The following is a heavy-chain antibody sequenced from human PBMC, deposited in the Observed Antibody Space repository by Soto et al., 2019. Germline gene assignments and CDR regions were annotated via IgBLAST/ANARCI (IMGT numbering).Heavy chain of an antibody. CDR1: GFTFSSYG. V-gene: IGHV3-23*01. CDR2: ISSSSSYI. Sequence: PGGSLRLSCAASGFTFSSYGMSWVRQAPGKGLEWVSSISSSSSYIYYADSVKGRFTISRDNSKNTLYLQMNSLRAEDTAVYYCAKDRCSSTSCYFYYYYYGMDVWGQGTTVTVSS. J-gene: IGHJ6*02. CDR3: AKDRCSSTSCYFYYYYYGMDV. D-gene: IGHD2-2*01.